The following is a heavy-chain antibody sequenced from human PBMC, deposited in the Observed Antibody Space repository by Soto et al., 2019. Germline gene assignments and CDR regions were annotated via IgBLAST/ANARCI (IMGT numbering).Heavy chain of an antibody. V-gene: IGHV1-46*01. Sequence: ASVKVSCKASGDSFTSYYMHWVRQAPGQGLEWMGITNPSNGGTNYAKKFQGRVTMTRDTSTSTVYMELSSLTSDDTAVYYCARATYYYDSSGYGAFDIWGQGTMVTVS. CDR1: GDSFTSYY. CDR2: TNPSNGGT. J-gene: IGHJ3*02. D-gene: IGHD3-22*01. CDR3: ARATYYYDSSGYGAFDI.